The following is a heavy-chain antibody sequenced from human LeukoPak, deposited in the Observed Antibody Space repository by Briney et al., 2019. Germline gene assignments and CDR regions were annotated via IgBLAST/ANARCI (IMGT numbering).Heavy chain of an antibody. CDR3: ARKQQLVRLGFFWFDP. CDR1: GGSISSSSYY. V-gene: IGHV4-39*01. D-gene: IGHD6-13*01. J-gene: IGHJ5*02. CDR2: IYYSGST. Sequence: SETLSLTCTVSGGSISSSSYYWGWIRQPPGKGLEWIGSIYYSGSTYYNPSLKSRVTISVDTSKNQFSLKLSSVTAAGTAVCYCARKQQLVRLGFFWFDPWGQGTLVTVSS.